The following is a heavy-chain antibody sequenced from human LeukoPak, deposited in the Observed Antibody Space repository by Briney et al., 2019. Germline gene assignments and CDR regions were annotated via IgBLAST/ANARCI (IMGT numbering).Heavy chain of an antibody. D-gene: IGHD6-13*01. Sequence: GGSLRLSCAASGFTFSSYWMSWVRQAPGKGLEWVANIKQDGSEKYYVDSVKGRFTISRDNAKNSLYLQMNSLRAEDTAVYYCARDGSYSSSWYFDYWGQGTLVTVSS. CDR2: IKQDGSEK. J-gene: IGHJ4*02. CDR1: GFTFSSYW. V-gene: IGHV3-7*01. CDR3: ARDGSYSSSWYFDY.